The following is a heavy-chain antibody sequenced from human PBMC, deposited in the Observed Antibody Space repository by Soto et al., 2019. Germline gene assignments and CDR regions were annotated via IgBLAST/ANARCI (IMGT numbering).Heavy chain of an antibody. Sequence: SETLSLTCTVSGGSISSYYWSWIRQPPGKGLEWIGYIYYSGSTNYNPSLKSRVTISVDTSKNQFSLKLSSVTAADTAVYYCASSPPEQYYDLPMAPQSWGQGTLVTVSS. CDR1: GGSISSYY. CDR2: IYYSGST. J-gene: IGHJ4*02. V-gene: IGHV4-59*01. CDR3: ASSPPEQYYDLPMAPQS. D-gene: IGHD3-22*01.